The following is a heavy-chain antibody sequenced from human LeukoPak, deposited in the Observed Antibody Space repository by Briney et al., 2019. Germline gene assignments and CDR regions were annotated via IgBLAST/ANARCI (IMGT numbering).Heavy chain of an antibody. CDR3: AREAYCGGDCYYFQH. V-gene: IGHV1-18*04. Sequence: GASVKVSCKASGYTFTSYYMHWVRQAPGQGLEWMGWISAYNGNTNYAQKLQGRVTMTTDTSTSTAYMELRSLRSDDTAVYYCAREAYCGGDCYYFQHWGQGTLVTVSS. CDR2: ISAYNGNT. CDR1: GYTFTSYY. D-gene: IGHD2-21*02. J-gene: IGHJ1*01.